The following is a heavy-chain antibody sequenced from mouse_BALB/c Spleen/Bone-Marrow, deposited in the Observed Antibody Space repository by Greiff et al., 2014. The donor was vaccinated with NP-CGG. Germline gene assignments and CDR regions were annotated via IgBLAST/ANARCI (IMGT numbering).Heavy chain of an antibody. CDR3: ASRGEVRRHYYAMDY. V-gene: IGHV1-77*01. J-gene: IGHJ4*01. CDR2: IYPGSGST. CDR1: GYTFTDYV. Sequence: VQLVESGPELVKPGASVKMSCKASGYTFTDYVISWVKQRTGQGLEWIGEIYPGSGSTYYNEKFKGKATLTADKSSNTAYMQFSSLTSEDSAVYFCASRGEVRRHYYAMDYWGQGTSVTVSS. D-gene: IGHD2-14*01.